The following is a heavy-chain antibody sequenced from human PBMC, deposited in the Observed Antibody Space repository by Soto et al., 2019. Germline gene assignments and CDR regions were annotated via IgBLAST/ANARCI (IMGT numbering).Heavy chain of an antibody. Sequence: PSETLSLTCAVSGGSISSGGYSWSWIRQPPGKGLEWIGYIYHSGSTYYNPSLKSRVTISVDRSKNQFSLKLSSVTAADTAVYYCARSSGGPRSYYYYGMDVWGQGTTVTVSS. CDR1: GGSISSGGYS. CDR2: IYHSGST. CDR3: ARSSGGPRSYYYYGMDV. J-gene: IGHJ6*02. D-gene: IGHD3-10*01. V-gene: IGHV4-30-2*01.